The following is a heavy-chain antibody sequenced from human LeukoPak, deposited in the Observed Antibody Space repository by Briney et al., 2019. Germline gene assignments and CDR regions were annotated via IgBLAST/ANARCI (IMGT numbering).Heavy chain of an antibody. J-gene: IGHJ4*02. V-gene: IGHV3-30*02. CDR1: GFMFSSYG. D-gene: IGHD1-26*01. Sequence: GGSLRLSCVTSGFMFSSYGMHWVRQDPGKGLEWVAFTQSDGYGKDYRDSVKGRFTISRDNSKNTLYLQMNFLRAEDTALYYCGKHDSASDYWGQGTLVTVSS. CDR3: GKHDSASDY. CDR2: TQSDGYGK.